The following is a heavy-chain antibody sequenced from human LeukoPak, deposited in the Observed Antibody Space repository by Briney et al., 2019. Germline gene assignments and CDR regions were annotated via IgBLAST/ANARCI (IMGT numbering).Heavy chain of an antibody. CDR3: AREDHFYDSSGYFEH. CDR1: GASISSYY. J-gene: IGHJ1*01. D-gene: IGHD3-22*01. V-gene: IGHV4-59*08. CDR2: IYSTGST. Sequence: SETLSLTCTDSGASISSYYWSWIRQPPGKGLEWIGYIYSTGSTNYNPSLKSRVTISVDTSKNQFSLKLSSVTAADTAVYYCAREDHFYDSSGYFEHWGQGTLVTVSS.